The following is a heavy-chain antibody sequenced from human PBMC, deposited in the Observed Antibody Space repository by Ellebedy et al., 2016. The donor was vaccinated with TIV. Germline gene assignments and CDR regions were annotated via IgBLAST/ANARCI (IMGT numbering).Heavy chain of an antibody. V-gene: IGHV3-23*01. Sequence: GESLKISXAASGFTFSSYEMSWVRQAPGKGLEWVSGITGSGVSTYYADSVKGRFTISRDNSKNTLYLQMNSLRDEDTAVYYCANYGYNFYFDYWGQGTLVTVSS. CDR1: GFTFSSYE. CDR3: ANYGYNFYFDY. D-gene: IGHD5-24*01. CDR2: ITGSGVST. J-gene: IGHJ4*02.